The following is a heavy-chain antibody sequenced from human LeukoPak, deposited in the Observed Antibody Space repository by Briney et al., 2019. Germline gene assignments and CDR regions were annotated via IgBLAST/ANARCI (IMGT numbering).Heavy chain of an antibody. V-gene: IGHV1-2*02. J-gene: IGHJ5*02. CDR2: INPNSGGT. CDR1: GYTFTVYY. D-gene: IGHD4-11*01. Sequence: VASVKVSFTASGYTFTVYYMHWVRQAPGQGMEWMGWINPNSGGTNYAQKFQGRVTMTRDTTISTAYMELSRLRPDHTAVYYCASLRLLDSSNYDGWFDPWGQGTLVTVSS. CDR3: ASLRLLDSSNYDGWFDP.